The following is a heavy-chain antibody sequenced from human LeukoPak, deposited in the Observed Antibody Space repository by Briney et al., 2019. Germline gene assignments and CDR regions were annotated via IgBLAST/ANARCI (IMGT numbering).Heavy chain of an antibody. CDR1: GNYW. D-gene: IGHD2-2*01. CDR2: INSDGSWT. CDR3: ARDLLKVPAAMLNYYYYYGMDV. J-gene: IGHJ6*02. V-gene: IGHV3-74*01. Sequence: GGSLRLSCAASGNYWMHWVRQVPGKGLVWVSHINSDGSWTSYADSVKGRFTISKDNAKNTVYLQMNSLRAEDTAVYYCARDLLKVPAAMLNYYYYYGMDVWGQGTTVTVSS.